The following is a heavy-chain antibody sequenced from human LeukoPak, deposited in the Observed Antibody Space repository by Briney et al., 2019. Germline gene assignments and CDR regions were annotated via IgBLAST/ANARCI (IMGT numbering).Heavy chain of an antibody. CDR2: IYYSGST. V-gene: IGHV4-39*07. CDR1: GGSISSSSYY. D-gene: IGHD2-21*01. CDR3: ARSSYSRDAFDI. J-gene: IGHJ3*02. Sequence: SETLSLTCTVSGGSISSSSYYWGWIRQPPGKGLEWIGSIYYSGSTYYNPSLKSRVTISVDTSKNQFSLKLSSVTAADTAVYYCARSSYSRDAFDIWGQGTMVTVSS.